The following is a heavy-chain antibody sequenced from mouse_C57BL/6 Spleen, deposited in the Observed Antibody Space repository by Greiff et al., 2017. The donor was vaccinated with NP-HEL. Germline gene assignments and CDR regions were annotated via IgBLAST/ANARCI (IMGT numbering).Heavy chain of an antibody. CDR2: IWSGGST. D-gene: IGHD1-1*01. V-gene: IGHV2-2*01. Sequence: QVQLQQSGPGLVQPSQCLSITCTVSGFSLTSYGVHWVRQSPGKGLEWLGVIWSGGSTDYNAAFISRLSISKDNSKSQVFFKMNSLQADDTAIYYCARTYYYGSSYWGQGTLVTVSA. J-gene: IGHJ3*01. CDR3: ARTYYYGSSY. CDR1: GFSLTSYG.